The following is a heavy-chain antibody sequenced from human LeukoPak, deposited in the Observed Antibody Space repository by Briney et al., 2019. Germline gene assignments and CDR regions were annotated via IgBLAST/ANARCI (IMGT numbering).Heavy chain of an antibody. V-gene: IGHV3-7*04. CDR1: GFTLSSHS. CDR3: ARVTALVAGFDY. CDR2: IKQDGSEK. D-gene: IGHD5-18*01. Sequence: GGSLRLSCAAYGFTLSSHSMNWVRQAPGKGLEWVANIKQDGSEKYYVDSVKGRFTISRDNAKNSLYLQMNSLRAEDTAVYYCARVTALVAGFDYWGQGTLVTVAS. J-gene: IGHJ4*02.